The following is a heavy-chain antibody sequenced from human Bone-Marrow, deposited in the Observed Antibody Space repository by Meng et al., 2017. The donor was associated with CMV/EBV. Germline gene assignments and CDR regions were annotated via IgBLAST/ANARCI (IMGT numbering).Heavy chain of an antibody. CDR1: GFTFSSYA. J-gene: IGHJ4*02. V-gene: IGHV3-30-3*01. D-gene: IGHD2-2*01. CDR3: ASWEAVPAAMADY. Sequence: GGSLRLSCAASGFTFSSYAMHWVRQAPGKGLEWVAVISYDGSNKYYADSVKGRFTISRDNSKNTLYLQMNSLRAEDTAVYYCASWEAVPAAMADYWGQGTLVTSPQ. CDR2: ISYDGSNK.